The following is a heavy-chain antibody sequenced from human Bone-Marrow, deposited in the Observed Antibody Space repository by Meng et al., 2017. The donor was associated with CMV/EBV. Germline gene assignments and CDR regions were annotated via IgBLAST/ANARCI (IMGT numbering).Heavy chain of an antibody. J-gene: IGHJ4*02. CDR2: IKQDGSEK. CDR1: GFTFSSYW. CDR3: ARNLKAVALDY. V-gene: IGHV3-7*01. Sequence: GESLKISCAASGFTFSSYWMSWVRQAPGKGLEWMANIKQDGSEKYYVDSVKGRFTISRDNAKNSLYLQMNSLRAEDTAVYYCARNLKAVALDYWGQGTLVTVSS. D-gene: IGHD6-19*01.